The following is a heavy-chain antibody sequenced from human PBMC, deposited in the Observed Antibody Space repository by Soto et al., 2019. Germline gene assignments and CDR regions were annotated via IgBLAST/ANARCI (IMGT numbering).Heavy chain of an antibody. D-gene: IGHD4-4*01. V-gene: IGHV3-7*04. CDR2: INQNGREK. J-gene: IGHJ4*02. CDR3: ARGTTAVRGLDY. CDR1: GFTFSTYW. Sequence: GGSLGLSCAASGFTFSTYWMGWVRQAPGKGLEWVANINQNGREKYYVDSVNGRFTISRDNTKNSLYLQMNNLRVEDMAVYYCARGTTAVRGLDYWGQGTLVTVSS.